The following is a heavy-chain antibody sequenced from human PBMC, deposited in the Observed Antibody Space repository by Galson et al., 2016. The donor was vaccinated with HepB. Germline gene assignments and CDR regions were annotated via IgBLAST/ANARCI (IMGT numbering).Heavy chain of an antibody. CDR2: INPISGGT. CDR3: ARGIPLGSDAFDI. D-gene: IGHD1-26*01. V-gene: IGHV1-2*02. Sequence: SVQVSCKASGYTFSDYFLHWVRQAPGQGLEWMGWINPISGGTDLPQKFQGRVTMTRDTSISTAYMELSRLAFDDTAVYSCARGIPLGSDAFDIWGQGTMVTVSS. CDR1: GYTFSDYF. J-gene: IGHJ3*02.